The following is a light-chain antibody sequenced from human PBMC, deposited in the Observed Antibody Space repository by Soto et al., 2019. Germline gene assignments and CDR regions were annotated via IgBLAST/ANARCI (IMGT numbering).Light chain of an antibody. CDR1: GNDVGAYNY. J-gene: IGLJ1*01. Sequence: QSVLTQPRSVSGSPGQSVTIYCTGTGNDVGAYNYVSWYQQHPGRPPKLMIYDVTKWPSGVPERFSGSKSGNTASLTISARHAEDEADYFCCSYAGGYIYLFGTGTKVTVL. CDR2: DVT. V-gene: IGLV2-11*01. CDR3: CSYAGGYIYL.